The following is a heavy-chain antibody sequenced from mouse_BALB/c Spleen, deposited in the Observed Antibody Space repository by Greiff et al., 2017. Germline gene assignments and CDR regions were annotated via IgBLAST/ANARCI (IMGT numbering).Heavy chain of an antibody. CDR3: ARGTDYYAMDY. CDR1: GYTFTSYN. Sequence: QVQLKQPGAELVKPGASVKMSCKASGYTFTSYNMHWVKQTPGQGLEWIGAIYPGNGDTSYNQKFKGKATLTADKSSSTAYMQLSSLTSEDSAVYYCARGTDYYAMDYWGQGTSVTVSS. V-gene: IGHV1-12*01. D-gene: IGHD2-14*01. CDR2: IYPGNGDT. J-gene: IGHJ4*01.